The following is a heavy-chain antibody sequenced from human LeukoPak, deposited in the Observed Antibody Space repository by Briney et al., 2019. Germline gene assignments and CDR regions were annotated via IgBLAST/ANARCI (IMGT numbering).Heavy chain of an antibody. Sequence: GGSLRLSCAASGFTVSSVYMSWVRQAPGKGLEWVSLIFSAGTTYYADSVKGRFIISRDNYKTTLYLQMNSLRAEDTAVYYYARGQPYYYDSRGYSVPHDWGQGTLVTVSS. CDR3: ARGQPYYYDSRGYSVPHD. V-gene: IGHV3-53*01. CDR1: GFTVSSVY. CDR2: IFSAGTT. D-gene: IGHD3-22*01. J-gene: IGHJ4*02.